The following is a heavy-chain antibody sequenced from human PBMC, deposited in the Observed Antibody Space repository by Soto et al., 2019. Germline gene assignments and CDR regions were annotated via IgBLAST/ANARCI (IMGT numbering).Heavy chain of an antibody. CDR2: FRSGGDDDTT. V-gene: IGHV3-23*01. Sequence: LRLSCAASGFTFSSYSMSWVRQAPGKGLEWVSGFRSGGDDDTTYYADSVRGRFTISRDNSKNTLFLQMNSLRAEDTAIYYCAKKVNSGSGSQFFDYWGQGTLVTVSS. J-gene: IGHJ4*02. D-gene: IGHD3-10*01. CDR3: AKKVNSGSGSQFFDY. CDR1: GFTFSSYS.